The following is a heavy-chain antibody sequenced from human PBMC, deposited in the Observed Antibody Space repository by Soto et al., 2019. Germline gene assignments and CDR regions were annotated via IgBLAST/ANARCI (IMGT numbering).Heavy chain of an antibody. D-gene: IGHD6-19*01. Sequence: ETLSLTCTVSGGSISSTSYYWVWIRQPPGKGLEWIGSFYYSGSTYYNPSLKSRVSISADTSENQFSLKLSSVTAADTAVYYCARQVVDGTVAGTGSLDYWGQGTLVTVSS. CDR2: FYYSGST. CDR3: ARQVVDGTVAGTGSLDY. V-gene: IGHV4-39*01. CDR1: GGSISSTSYY. J-gene: IGHJ4*02.